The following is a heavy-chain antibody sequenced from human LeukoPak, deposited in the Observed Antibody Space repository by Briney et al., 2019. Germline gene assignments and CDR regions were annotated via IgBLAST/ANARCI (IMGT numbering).Heavy chain of an antibody. CDR1: GFTFSSYA. CDR3: AKGSSSSTSRPFDY. V-gene: IGHV3-23*01. D-gene: IGHD2-2*01. J-gene: IGHJ4*02. Sequence: SGGSLRLSCAASGFTFSSYAMSWVRQAPGKGLEWVSAISGSGGSTYYADSVKGRLTISRDNSKNTLYLQMNSLRAGDTAVYYCAKGSSSSTSRPFDYWGQGTLVTVSS. CDR2: ISGSGGST.